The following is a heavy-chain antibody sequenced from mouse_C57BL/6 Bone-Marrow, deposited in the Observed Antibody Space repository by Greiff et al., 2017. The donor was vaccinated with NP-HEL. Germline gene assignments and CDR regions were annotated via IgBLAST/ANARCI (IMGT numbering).Heavy chain of an antibody. CDR3: ARYWNFYFDY. V-gene: IGHV1-81*01. Sequence: QVQLKQSGAELARPGASVKLSCKASGYTFTSYGISWVKQRTGQGLEWIGEIYPRSGNTYYNEKFKGKATLTADKSSSTAYMELRSLTSEDSAVYFCARYWNFYFDYWGQGTTLTVSS. CDR1: GYTFTSYG. J-gene: IGHJ2*01. CDR2: IYPRSGNT.